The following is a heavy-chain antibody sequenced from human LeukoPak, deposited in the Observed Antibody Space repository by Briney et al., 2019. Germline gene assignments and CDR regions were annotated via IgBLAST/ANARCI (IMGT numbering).Heavy chain of an antibody. D-gene: IGHD3-22*01. V-gene: IGHV3-23*01. CDR1: GFTFSSYA. CDR2: ISGSGGST. CDR3: ARDIYYYDSSGYYDAFDI. J-gene: IGHJ3*02. Sequence: GGSLRLSCAASGFTFSSYAMSWVRQAPGKGLEWVSAISGSGGSTYYADSVKGRFTISRDNSKNTLYLQMNSLRAEDTAVYYCARDIYYYDSSGYYDAFDIWGQGTMVTVSS.